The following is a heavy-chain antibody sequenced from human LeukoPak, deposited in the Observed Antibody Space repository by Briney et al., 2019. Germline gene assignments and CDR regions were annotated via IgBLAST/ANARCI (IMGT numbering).Heavy chain of an antibody. CDR2: IRYDGSNK. CDR1: GFTFNSYG. Sequence: GGSLRLSCAASGFTFNSYGMHWVRQAPGKGLEWVAFIRYDGSNKYYADSVKGRFTISRDNSKNTLYLQMNSLRAEDTAVYYCANDSRDYGYYFDYWGQGTLVTVSS. V-gene: IGHV3-30*02. D-gene: IGHD4-17*01. CDR3: ANDSRDYGYYFDY. J-gene: IGHJ4*02.